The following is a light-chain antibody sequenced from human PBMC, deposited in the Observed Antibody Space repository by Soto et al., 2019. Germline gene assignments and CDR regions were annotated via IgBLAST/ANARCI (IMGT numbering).Light chain of an antibody. CDR1: QSFSNTY. Sequence: ESTLTQSPGTLSLSPGERATLSCRASQSFSNTYLVWYQQKPGQAPRLLIYGASSRASGTPDRFSGSGSGTDFTLTINRLEPEDFALYYCQQFGNSPWTFGQGTKVDIK. J-gene: IGKJ1*01. CDR3: QQFGNSPWT. CDR2: GAS. V-gene: IGKV3-20*01.